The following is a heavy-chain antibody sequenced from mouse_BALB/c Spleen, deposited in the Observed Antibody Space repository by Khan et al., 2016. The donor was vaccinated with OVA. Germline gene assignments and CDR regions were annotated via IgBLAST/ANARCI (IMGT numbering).Heavy chain of an antibody. CDR1: GYSFTSYW. J-gene: IGHJ3*01. D-gene: IGHD1-1*02. V-gene: IGHV1-5*01. CDR3: TRWCVWFAY. Sequence: EVELVESGTVLVRPGASVKMSCKASGYSFTSYWMHWVKQRPGQGLEWIGAFYPGNSDTNYNQKFKDKAKLTAVTSASTAYMELSSLTNEDSAVYYCTRWCVWFAYWGQGTLVTVSA. CDR2: FYPGNSDT.